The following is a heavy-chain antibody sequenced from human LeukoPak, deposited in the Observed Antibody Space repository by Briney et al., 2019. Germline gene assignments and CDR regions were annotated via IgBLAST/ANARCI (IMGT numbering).Heavy chain of an antibody. V-gene: IGHV3-74*01. CDR1: GFTFSSHW. CDR2: INKDGSDA. CDR3: AGGLSPSEAYDT. Sequence: GGSLRLSCAASGFTFSSHWMHWVRQAPGKGLVWVSRINKDGSDAIYADSVKGRFTISRDNAKNTLYLQMNSLRAEDTAVYYCAGGLSPSEAYDTWGQGTMVAV. J-gene: IGHJ3*02. D-gene: IGHD5/OR15-5a*01.